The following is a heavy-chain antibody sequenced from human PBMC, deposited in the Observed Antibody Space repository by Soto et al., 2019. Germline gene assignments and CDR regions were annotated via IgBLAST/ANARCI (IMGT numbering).Heavy chain of an antibody. CDR3: ARSGYCSGGSCYSYWYFDI. CDR2: VYPGDSDT. Sequence: PGESLKISCKGSGYSFTSYWIGWVRQMPGKGLEWMGIVYPGDSDTRYSPSFQGQVTISADKSISTAYLQWSSLKASDTAMYYCARSGYCSGGSCYSYWYFDIWGRGTLVTVS. CDR1: GYSFTSYW. D-gene: IGHD2-15*01. J-gene: IGHJ2*01. V-gene: IGHV5-51*01.